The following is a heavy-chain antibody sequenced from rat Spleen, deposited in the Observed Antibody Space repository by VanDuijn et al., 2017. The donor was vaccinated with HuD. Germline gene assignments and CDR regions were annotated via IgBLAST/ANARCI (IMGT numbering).Heavy chain of an antibody. D-gene: IGHD5-1*01. CDR2: ISYDGSST. Sequence: EVQLVESDGGLVQPGRSLKLSCAASGFTFSDYYMAWVRQAPTKGLEWVATISYDGSSTYYQDSVKGRFTISRDNAKSTLYLQMDSLRSEDTATYYCARRGSFDYWGQGVMVTVSS. CDR3: ARRGSFDY. CDR1: GFTFSDYY. J-gene: IGHJ2*01. V-gene: IGHV5-29*01.